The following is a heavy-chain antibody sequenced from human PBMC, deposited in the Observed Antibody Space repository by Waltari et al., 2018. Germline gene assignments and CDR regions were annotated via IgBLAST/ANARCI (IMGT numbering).Heavy chain of an antibody. J-gene: IGHJ3*02. CDR1: GGSISSSSYY. D-gene: IGHD4-4*01. CDR2: IYYSGCT. V-gene: IGHV4-39*07. CDR3: ARRDDSLKGAFDI. Sequence: QLQLQESGPGLVKPSETLSLTCTVSGGSISSSSYYWGWIRQPPGKGLEWIGSIYYSGCTYYNPSLKSRVTISVDTSKNQFSLKLSSVTAADTAVYYCARRDDSLKGAFDIWGQGTMVTVSS.